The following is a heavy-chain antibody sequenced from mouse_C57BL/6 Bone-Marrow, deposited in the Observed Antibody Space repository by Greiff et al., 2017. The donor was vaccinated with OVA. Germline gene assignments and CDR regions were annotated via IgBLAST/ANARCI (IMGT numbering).Heavy chain of an antibody. Sequence: VQLQQSGAELVKPGASVKLSCTASGFNIKDTYMHWVKQRPEQGLEWIGRIDPANGNTKYDPKFQGKATITADTSSNTAYLQLSGLTSEDTAVYYCARGGSSSFYAMDYWGQGTSVTVSS. CDR1: GFNIKDTY. V-gene: IGHV14-3*02. D-gene: IGHD1-1*01. CDR2: IDPANGNT. CDR3: ARGGSSSFYAMDY. J-gene: IGHJ4*01.